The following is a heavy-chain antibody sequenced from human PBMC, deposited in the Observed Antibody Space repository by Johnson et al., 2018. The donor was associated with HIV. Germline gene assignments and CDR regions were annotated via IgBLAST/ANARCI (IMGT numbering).Heavy chain of an antibody. CDR2: ISSSGSTR. D-gene: IGHD3-22*01. Sequence: QVQLVESGGGVVKPGRSLRLSCSASGFTFSSYAMSWVRQAPGKGLEWVSYISSSGSTRYSADSVKGRFTISTDNAKNSLYLQLNSLRAEDTALYYCARLVSSSFTHAFEIWGQGTMVTVSS. V-gene: IGHV3-11*01. CDR1: GFTFSSYA. J-gene: IGHJ3*02. CDR3: ARLVSSSFTHAFEI.